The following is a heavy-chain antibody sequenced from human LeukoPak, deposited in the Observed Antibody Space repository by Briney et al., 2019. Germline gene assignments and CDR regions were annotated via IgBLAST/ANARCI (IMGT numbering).Heavy chain of an antibody. Sequence: SETLSLTCAVYGGSFSGYYWSWIRQPPGKGLEWIGEINHSGSSNYNPSFRSRVTISVDTSKNQFSLKLSSLTAADTAMYYCARLSGANLNFDYWGQGALVIVSS. D-gene: IGHD1-1*01. CDR1: GGSFSGYY. CDR2: INHSGSS. CDR3: ARLSGANLNFDY. J-gene: IGHJ4*02. V-gene: IGHV4-34*01.